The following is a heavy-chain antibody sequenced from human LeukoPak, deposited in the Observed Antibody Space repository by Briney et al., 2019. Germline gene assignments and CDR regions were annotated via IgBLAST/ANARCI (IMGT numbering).Heavy chain of an antibody. CDR1: GGSFSGYY. CDR3: ARGPSYFQH. Sequence: PSETPSLTCAVYGGSFSGYYWSWIRQPPGKGLEWIGEINHSGSTNYNPSLKSRVTISVDTSKNQFSLKLSSVTAADTAVYYCARGPSYFQHWGQGTLVTVSS. V-gene: IGHV4-34*01. CDR2: INHSGST. J-gene: IGHJ1*01.